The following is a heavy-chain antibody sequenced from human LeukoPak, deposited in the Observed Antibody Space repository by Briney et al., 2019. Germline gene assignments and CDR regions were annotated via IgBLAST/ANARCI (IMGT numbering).Heavy chain of an antibody. CDR2: LNPNNGYT. V-gene: IGHV1-2*06. J-gene: IGHJ4*02. CDR3: ARDLSSTSNWEFDY. D-gene: IGHD7-27*01. Sequence: ASVKVSXKTSGYTFIDYFIHWVRQAPGQGLEWIGRLNPNNGYTFYTEEFQGRVTMTTDTSISTAYMELSRLTSDDTALYYCARDLSSTSNWEFDYWGQGTLVTVSS. CDR1: GYTFIDYF.